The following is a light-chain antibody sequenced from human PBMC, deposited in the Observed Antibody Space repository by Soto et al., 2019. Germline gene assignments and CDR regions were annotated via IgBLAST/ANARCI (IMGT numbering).Light chain of an antibody. V-gene: IGLV1-40*01. CDR1: SSNIGAGYD. CDR3: QSYDSSLSGIV. Sequence: QSVLTQPPSVSGAPGQGVTISCTGSSSNIGAGYDVHWYQQLPGTAPKLLIYTNSNRPSGVPDRISGSKSGTSAPLAITGLQAEDEADYYCQSYDSSLSGIVFGTGTKVTVL. CDR2: TNS. J-gene: IGLJ1*01.